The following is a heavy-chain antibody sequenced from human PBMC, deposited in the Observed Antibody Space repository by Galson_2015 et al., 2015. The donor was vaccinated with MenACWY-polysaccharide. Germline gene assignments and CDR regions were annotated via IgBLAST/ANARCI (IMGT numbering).Heavy chain of an antibody. V-gene: IGHV3-21*01. CDR3: AQGGSYPETFDY. Sequence: SLRLSCAASGFTFSSYSMNWVRQAPGKGLEWVSSISSSSSYIYYADSVKGRFTISRDNAKNSLYLQMNSLRAEDTAVYYCAQGGSYPETFDYWGQGTLVTVSS. CDR1: GFTFSSYS. J-gene: IGHJ4*02. D-gene: IGHD1-26*01. CDR2: ISSSSSYI.